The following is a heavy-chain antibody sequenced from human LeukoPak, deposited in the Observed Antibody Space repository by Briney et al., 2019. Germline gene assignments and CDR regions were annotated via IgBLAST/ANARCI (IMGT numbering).Heavy chain of an antibody. J-gene: IGHJ6*03. CDR2: IIPIFGTE. D-gene: IGHD3-22*01. V-gene: IGHV1-69*05. CDR1: GGTFSSYA. CDR3: ARGGTYYYHSSGYSSPGGYYYYMDV. Sequence: SVKVSCKASGGTFSSYAISWVRQAPGQGLEWMGGIIPIFGTENYAQKFQGRVTITTDESTSTAYMELSSLRSEDTAVYYCARGGTYYYHSSGYSSPGGYYYYMDVWGKGTTVTVSS.